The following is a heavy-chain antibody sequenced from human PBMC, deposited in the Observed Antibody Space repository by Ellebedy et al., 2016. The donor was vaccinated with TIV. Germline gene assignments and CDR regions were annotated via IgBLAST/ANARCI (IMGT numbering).Heavy chain of an antibody. J-gene: IGHJ6*02. Sequence: SETLSLTCTVSGGSISSSSYYWGWIRQPPGKGLEWIGSIYYSGSTNYNPSLKSRVTMSVDTSKNQFSLKLSSVTAADTAVYYCAREPGSYLYGMDVWGQGTTVTVSS. D-gene: IGHD3-10*01. CDR1: GGSISSSSYY. V-gene: IGHV4-39*07. CDR2: IYYSGST. CDR3: AREPGSYLYGMDV.